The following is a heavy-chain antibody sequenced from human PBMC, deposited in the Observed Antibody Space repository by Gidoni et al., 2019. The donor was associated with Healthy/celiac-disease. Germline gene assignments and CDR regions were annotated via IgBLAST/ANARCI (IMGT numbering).Heavy chain of an antibody. CDR1: GFTFSSYE. CDR2: ISSSGSTI. V-gene: IGHV3-48*03. CDR3: ARAQPGGATYYDFRSGYYPFGY. Sequence: EVQLVESGGGLVQPGGSLRLSCAASGFTFSSYEMNWVPQAPGKGLEWVSYISSSGSTIYYAVSVKGRFTISRDNAKNSLYLQMNSLRAEDTAVYYCARAQPGGATYYDFRSGYYPFGYWGQGTLVTVSS. J-gene: IGHJ4*02. D-gene: IGHD3-3*01.